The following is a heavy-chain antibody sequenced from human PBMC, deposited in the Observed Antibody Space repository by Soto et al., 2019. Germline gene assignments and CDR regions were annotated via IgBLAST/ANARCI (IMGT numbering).Heavy chain of an antibody. V-gene: IGHV4-61*03. CDR1: GVSVTSDDFY. CDR2: IFHSGST. Sequence: QVQLQQSGPGLVKPSETLSLTCTVSGVSVTSDDFYWTWIRQPPGKGLEWIGHIFHSGSTSYSSSLEGRVTISIDTSKNHFSLSLISAAAADTAVYYCARVTLLEAGGGDATTSAFDVWGQVTMVTVSS. D-gene: IGHD2-21*02. J-gene: IGHJ3*01. CDR3: ARVTLLEAGGGDATTSAFDV.